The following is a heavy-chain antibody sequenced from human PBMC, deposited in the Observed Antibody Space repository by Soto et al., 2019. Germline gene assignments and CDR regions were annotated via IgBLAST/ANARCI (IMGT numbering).Heavy chain of an antibody. J-gene: IGHJ4*02. CDR1: GFTFSSYA. D-gene: IGHD3-22*01. CDR2: ISYDGSNK. V-gene: IGHV3-30-3*01. Sequence: GGSLRLSCAASGFTFSSYAMHWVRQAPGKGLEWVAVISYDGSNKYYADSVKGRFTISRDNSKNTLYLQMNSLRAEDTAVYYCAGDPYYYDSSGYSDYWGQGTLVTVSS. CDR3: AGDPYYYDSSGYSDY.